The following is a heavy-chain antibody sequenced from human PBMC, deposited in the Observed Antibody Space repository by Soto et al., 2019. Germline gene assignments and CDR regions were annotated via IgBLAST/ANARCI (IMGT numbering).Heavy chain of an antibody. CDR1: GGTFSTYA. J-gene: IGHJ4*02. D-gene: IGHD5-18*01. Sequence: QVQLVQSGAEVKKPESSVKVSCKAPGGTFSTYAISWVRQAPGQGLEWMGGIIPMFGTANYAQRFQDRVTNTADESTNTVYMELRSLISEDTAVYFCASGIQLWLRRINNGYSGWGQGTLVTVSS. CDR3: ASGIQLWLRRINNGYSG. V-gene: IGHV1-69*12. CDR2: IIPMFGTA.